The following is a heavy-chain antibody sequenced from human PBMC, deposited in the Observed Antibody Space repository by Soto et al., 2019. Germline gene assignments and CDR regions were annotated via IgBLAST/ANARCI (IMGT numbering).Heavy chain of an antibody. Sequence: GGSLRLSCEASGFSIRDYWMHWFRQAPGEGLVWVSCINGDASSTTYADSVKGRFTISRDDAKNTVYLQMTSLRAEDTAVYFCARDRSYAMEVWGQGTRVTVSS. CDR3: ARDRSYAMEV. CDR1: GFSIRDYW. CDR2: INGDASST. V-gene: IGHV3-74*01. J-gene: IGHJ6*02.